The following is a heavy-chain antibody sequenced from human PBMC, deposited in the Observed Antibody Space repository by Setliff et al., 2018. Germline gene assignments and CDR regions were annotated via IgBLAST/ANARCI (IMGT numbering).Heavy chain of an antibody. D-gene: IGHD3-10*01. CDR3: TRRPRGRAAFDI. CDR2: IYSSGTT. V-gene: IGHV4-39*01. CDR1: GGSISTSSHH. Sequence: PSETLSLTCTVSGGSISTSSHHWVWIRQSPGQGLEWIGTIYSSGTTYYNLSLKSRVTISLDTSKSQCSLNLGSVTAADTAVYYCTRRPRGRAAFDIWGQGTMVTVSS. J-gene: IGHJ3*02.